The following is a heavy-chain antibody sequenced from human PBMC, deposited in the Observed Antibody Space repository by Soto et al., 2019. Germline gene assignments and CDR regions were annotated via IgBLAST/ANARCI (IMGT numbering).Heavy chain of an antibody. D-gene: IGHD3-10*01. CDR1: GFTFEDYA. J-gene: IGHJ4*02. CDR2: IDWNSGRI. CDR3: IKESTPGGLDY. V-gene: IGHV3-9*01. Sequence: EVQLVESGGDLVQPGRSLRLSCAVSGFTFEDYAMHWVRQTPRKGLEWVSGIDWNSGRIGYGDSVKGRFTVSRDNAKNSVYLQMSNLRTEDTALYYCIKESTPGGLDYWGQGAQVTVSS.